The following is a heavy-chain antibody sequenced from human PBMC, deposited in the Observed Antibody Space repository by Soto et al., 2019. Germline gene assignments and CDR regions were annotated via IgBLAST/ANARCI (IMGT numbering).Heavy chain of an antibody. D-gene: IGHD2-2*01. V-gene: IGHV1-69*13. CDR1: GGTFSSYA. CDR3: ARVLVPAAIWSYYYYYYGMDV. Sequence: VASVKVSCKASGGTFSSYAISWVRQAPGQGLEWMGGIIPIFGTANYAQKFQGRVTITADESTSTAYMELSSLRSEDTAVYYCARVLVPAAIWSYYYYYYGMDVWGQGTTVTVSS. CDR2: IIPIFGTA. J-gene: IGHJ6*02.